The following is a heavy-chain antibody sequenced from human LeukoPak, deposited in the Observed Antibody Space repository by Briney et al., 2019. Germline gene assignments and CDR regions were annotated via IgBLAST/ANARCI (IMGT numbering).Heavy chain of an antibody. V-gene: IGHV1-18*01. D-gene: IGHD2-21*02. CDR2: ISAYSGNT. CDR3: ARVCGGDCYSDFDY. Sequence: GASVNVSFKSSGYTFTSYGISWVRQAPGQGGEGVGWISAYSGNTNYAQKLQGRVTMTTDTSTSTAYMELRSLRSDDTAVYYCARVCGGDCYSDFDYWGQGTLVTVSS. J-gene: IGHJ4*02. CDR1: GYTFTSYG.